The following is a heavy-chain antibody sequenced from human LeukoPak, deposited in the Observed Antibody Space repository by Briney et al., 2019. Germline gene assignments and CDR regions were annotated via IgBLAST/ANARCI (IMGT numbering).Heavy chain of an antibody. CDR2: FFPIFGTA. CDR1: GGTFSSYA. D-gene: IGHD3-3*01. J-gene: IGHJ4*02. Sequence: GASVKVSCKASGGTFSSYAISWVRQAPGFFFFFFFFFFPIFGTANYAQKFQGRVTITTDESTSTAYMELSSLRSEDTAVYYCARDRQEWVDFWSGYGYWGQGTLVTVPS. V-gene: IGHV1-69*05. CDR3: ARDRQEWVDFWSGYGY.